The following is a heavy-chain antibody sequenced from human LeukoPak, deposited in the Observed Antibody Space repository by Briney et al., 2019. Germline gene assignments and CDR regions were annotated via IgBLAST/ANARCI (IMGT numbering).Heavy chain of an antibody. J-gene: IGHJ4*02. Sequence: GGSLRLSCAASGFTFSSYAMHWVRQAPGKGLEWVAVISYDGSNKYYADSVKGRFTISRDNSKNTLYLQMNSLRAEDMAVYYCARSKYCSSTSCYRILDYWGQGTLVTVSS. D-gene: IGHD2-2*02. CDR1: GFTFSSYA. V-gene: IGHV3-30-3*01. CDR2: ISYDGSNK. CDR3: ARSKYCSSTSCYRILDY.